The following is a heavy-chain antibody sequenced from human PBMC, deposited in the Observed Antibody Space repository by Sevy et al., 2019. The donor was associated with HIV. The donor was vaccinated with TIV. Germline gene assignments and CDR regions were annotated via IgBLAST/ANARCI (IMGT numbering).Heavy chain of an antibody. D-gene: IGHD1-26*01. CDR3: ARDSNSGYYYYYAMDV. Sequence: GGSLRLSCAASGFIFSNYAMHWVRQAPGKGLEWVAVISYDGINKYYADSVKGRFTISRDNSKNTLYVQMNSLRAEDTAVYYCARDSNSGYYYYYAMDVWGQGTTVTVS. CDR2: ISYDGINK. V-gene: IGHV3-30-3*01. CDR1: GFIFSNYA. J-gene: IGHJ6*02.